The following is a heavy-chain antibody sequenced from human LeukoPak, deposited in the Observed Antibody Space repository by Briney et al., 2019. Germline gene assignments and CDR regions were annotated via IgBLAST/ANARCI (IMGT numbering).Heavy chain of an antibody. J-gene: IGHJ4*02. CDR1: GYTFTSYA. V-gene: IGHV1-3*01. Sequence: ASVKVSCKASGYTFTSYAMHWVRQAPGQRLEWMGWINAGNGNTKYSQKFQGRVTITRDTSASTAYMELSSLRSEDTAVYYCARRAAAGPEFDYWGQGTLVTVSS. D-gene: IGHD6-13*01. CDR2: INAGNGNT. CDR3: ARRAAAGPEFDY.